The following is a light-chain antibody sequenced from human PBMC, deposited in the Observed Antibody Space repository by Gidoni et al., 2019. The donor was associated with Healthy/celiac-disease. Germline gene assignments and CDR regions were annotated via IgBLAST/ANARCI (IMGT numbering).Light chain of an antibody. CDR2: AAS. CDR1: QGISND. Sequence: DIQMTQSPSSLPASVGDRVTIPCRASQGISNDLAWYQQKPGKVPKLLIYAASTLQSGVPSRFSGSGSGTDFTLTISSLQPEDVATYYCQKYNSAPRTFGQGTKVEIK. V-gene: IGKV1-27*01. CDR3: QKYNSAPRT. J-gene: IGKJ1*01.